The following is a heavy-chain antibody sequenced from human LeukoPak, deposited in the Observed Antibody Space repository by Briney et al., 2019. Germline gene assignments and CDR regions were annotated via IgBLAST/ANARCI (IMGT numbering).Heavy chain of an antibody. J-gene: IGHJ4*02. CDR2: INPNSGGT. Sequence: EASVKVSCKASGYTFTGYYMHWVRQAPGQGLEWMGWINPNSGGTDYAQKFQGWVTMTRDTSISTAYMELSRLRSDDTAVYYCAAGYSSSWYPFDYWGQGTLVTVSS. V-gene: IGHV1-2*04. CDR3: AAGYSSSWYPFDY. D-gene: IGHD6-13*01. CDR1: GYTFTGYY.